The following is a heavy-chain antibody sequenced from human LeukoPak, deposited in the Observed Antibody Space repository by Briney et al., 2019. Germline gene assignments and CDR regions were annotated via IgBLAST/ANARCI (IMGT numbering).Heavy chain of an antibody. Sequence: GSLRLSCAASGFTFSDYYMSWIRQPPGKGLEWVSYISSSGTTIYYADSVRGRFTVSRDSAKNSLYLQMDSLSAEDTAVYYCASLRGVNRWGQGTLVTVSS. CDR1: GFTFSDYY. V-gene: IGHV3-11*01. J-gene: IGHJ4*02. CDR2: ISSSGTTI. D-gene: IGHD3-10*01. CDR3: ASLRGVNR.